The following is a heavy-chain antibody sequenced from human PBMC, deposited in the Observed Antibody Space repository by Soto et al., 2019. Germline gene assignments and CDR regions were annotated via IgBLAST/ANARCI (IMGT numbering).Heavy chain of an antibody. V-gene: IGHV1-69*13. CDR3: ARDLGGWPDY. CDR1: GGTFSSYA. Sequence: SVKVSCKASGGTFSSYAISWVRQAPGQGLEWLGGIIPIFGTANYAQKFQGRVTITADASTSTAYIELSSLRSEDTAVYYCARDLGGWPDYWGQVTLVTVSS. J-gene: IGHJ4*02. D-gene: IGHD6-19*01. CDR2: IIPIFGTA.